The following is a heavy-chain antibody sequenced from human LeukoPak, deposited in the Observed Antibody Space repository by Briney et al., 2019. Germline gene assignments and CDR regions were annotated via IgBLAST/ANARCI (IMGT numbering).Heavy chain of an antibody. V-gene: IGHV4-61*02. CDR1: GGSISSGSYY. J-gene: IGHJ4*02. CDR3: ARGVLRFLESLSEGFYFDS. D-gene: IGHD3-3*01. Sequence: SETLSLTCTVSGGSISSGSYYWSWIRQPAGKGLEWIGRIYTSGSTNYNPSLKSRVTISVDTSKNQFSLKLSSVTAADTAIYYCARGVLRFLESLSEGFYFDSWGQGTLVAVSS. CDR2: IYTSGST.